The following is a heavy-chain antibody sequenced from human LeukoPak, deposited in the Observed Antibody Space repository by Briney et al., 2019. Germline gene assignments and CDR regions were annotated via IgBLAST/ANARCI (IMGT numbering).Heavy chain of an antibody. V-gene: IGHV4-30-2*01. Sequence: SQTLSLTCTVSGGSISSGGYYWSWIRQPPGKGLEWIGYIYHSGSTYYNPSLESRITILVDTSKNQFSLKLTSVTAADTAVYYCASLDLWAHHYDDWGQGTLVTVSS. CDR3: ASLDLWAHHYDD. D-gene: IGHD3-10*01. J-gene: IGHJ4*02. CDR1: GGSISSGGYY. CDR2: IYHSGST.